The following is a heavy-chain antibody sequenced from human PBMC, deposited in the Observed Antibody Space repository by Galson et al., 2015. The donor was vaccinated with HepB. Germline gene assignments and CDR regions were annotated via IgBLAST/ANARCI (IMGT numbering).Heavy chain of an antibody. CDR1: GYAFSSYG. V-gene: IGHV1-18*04. D-gene: IGHD1-26*01. J-gene: IGHJ1*01. Sequence: SVKVSCKASGYAFSSYGISWVRQAPKQGLEWMGWISAHNGNTNYAQNLQGRVTMTADTPTNTAYMELRNLRSDDTAVYYCARDPSPWARADTEYFQYWGRGTLVTVSS. CDR3: ARDPSPWARADTEYFQY. CDR2: ISAHNGNT.